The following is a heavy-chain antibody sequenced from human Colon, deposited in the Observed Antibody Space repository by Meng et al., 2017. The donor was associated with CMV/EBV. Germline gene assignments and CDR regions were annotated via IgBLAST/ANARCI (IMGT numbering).Heavy chain of an antibody. CDR3: ARAHLIQWELFWFDP. J-gene: IGHJ5*02. CDR1: GGSISSYY. Sequence: SETLSLTCTVSGGSISSYYWSWIRQPPGKGLEWIGYISYSGSTNYNPSLKSRVTISVDTSKNQFSLKLSSVTAADTAVYYCARAHLIQWELFWFDPWGQGTLVTVSS. D-gene: IGHD1-26*01. V-gene: IGHV4-59*01. CDR2: ISYSGST.